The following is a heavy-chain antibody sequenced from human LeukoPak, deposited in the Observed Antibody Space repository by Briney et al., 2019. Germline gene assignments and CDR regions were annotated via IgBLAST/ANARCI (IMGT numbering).Heavy chain of an antibody. V-gene: IGHV1-2*02. Sequence: ASVKVSCKASGYTFTGYYMHWVRQAPGQGLEWMGWIKPNNGGTNYAQKFQGRVTMTRDTSISTAYMEQSRLRSDDTAVYYCARARGDIVVVPAAIWFDPWGQGTLITVSS. CDR2: IKPNNGGT. CDR1: GYTFTGYY. D-gene: IGHD2-2*01. CDR3: ARARGDIVVVPAAIWFDP. J-gene: IGHJ5*02.